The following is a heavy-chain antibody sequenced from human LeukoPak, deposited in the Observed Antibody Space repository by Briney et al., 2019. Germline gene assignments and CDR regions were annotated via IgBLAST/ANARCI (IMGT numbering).Heavy chain of an antibody. CDR3: ARQYYCGSGSYHGDDALDI. D-gene: IGHD3-10*01. CDR1: GYTFNNYG. CDR2: IRAYNGNT. Sequence: ASVKVSCKASGYTFNNYGFSWVRQAPGQGLEWMGWIRAYNGNTNYAQKFQGRVTMTTDTPTSTAYMELRSLRSDDTAVYYCARQYYCGSGSYHGDDALDIWGQGTMVTVSS. V-gene: IGHV1-18*04. J-gene: IGHJ3*02.